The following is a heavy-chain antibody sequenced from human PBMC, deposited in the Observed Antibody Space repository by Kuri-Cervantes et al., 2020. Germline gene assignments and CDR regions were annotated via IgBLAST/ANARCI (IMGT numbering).Heavy chain of an antibody. CDR3: ARDRSERITIFGVVTEYWYFDL. J-gene: IGHJ2*01. Sequence: SETLSLTCTVSGGSISSYYWSWIRQPPGKGLEWIGYIYYSGSTNYNPSLKSRVTISVDTSKNQFSLKLSSVTAADTAVYYCARDRSERITIFGVVTEYWYFDLWGRGTLVTDSS. V-gene: IGHV4-59*01. CDR1: GGSISSYY. D-gene: IGHD3-3*01. CDR2: IYYSGST.